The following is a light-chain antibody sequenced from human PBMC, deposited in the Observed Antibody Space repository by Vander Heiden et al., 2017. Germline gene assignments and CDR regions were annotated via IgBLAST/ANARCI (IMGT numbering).Light chain of an antibody. J-gene: IGLJ2*01. V-gene: IGLV2-23*01. CDR3: CSYAGSSTS. Sequence: QSALTQPASVSGSPGQSITISGGGSYNLVSWYQQHPGKAPKLMIYEGTKRPSGVSNRFSGSKSGNTASLTISGLQAEDEADYYCCSYAGSSTSFGGGTKLTVL. CDR1: GGSYNL. CDR2: EGT.